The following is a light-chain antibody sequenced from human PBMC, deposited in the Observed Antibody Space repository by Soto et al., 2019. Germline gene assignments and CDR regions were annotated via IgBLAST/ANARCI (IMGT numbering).Light chain of an antibody. CDR3: GAWDSSLMGVV. CDR1: SSDVGGYNY. Sequence: QSALTQPASVSGSPGQSITISCTGTSSDVGGYNYVSWYQQHPGKAPKLLIYDNNKRPSGIPDRFSGSKSATSATLDITALQTGDEADYYCGAWDSSLMGVVFGGGTKVTVL. V-gene: IGLV1-51*01. J-gene: IGLJ2*01. CDR2: DNN.